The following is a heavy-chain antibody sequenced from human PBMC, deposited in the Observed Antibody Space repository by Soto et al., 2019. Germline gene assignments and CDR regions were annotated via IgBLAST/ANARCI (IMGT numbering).Heavy chain of an antibody. V-gene: IGHV4-59*08. CDR3: ARIITMVRGVINWFDP. D-gene: IGHD3-10*01. CDR2: FYYNGAT. Sequence: SETLSLTCNVSGGSISSDYWSWIRQPPGKGLEWIGFFYYNGATKYNPSLKSRVTISADTSKNQFSLKLYSVTAADTAVYYCARIITMVRGVINWFDPWGQGTLVTVSS. J-gene: IGHJ5*02. CDR1: GGSISSDY.